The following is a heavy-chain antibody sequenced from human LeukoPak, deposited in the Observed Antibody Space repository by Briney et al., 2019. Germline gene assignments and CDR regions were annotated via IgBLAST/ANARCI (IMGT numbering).Heavy chain of an antibody. V-gene: IGHV1-69*05. CDR3: ARYNMKQQPGGGSAQNWFDP. Sequence: GASVKVSCKASGGTFSSYAISWVRQAPGQGLEWMGGIIPIFGTANYAQKFQGRVTITTDESTSTAYMELRSLRSDDTAVYYCARYNMKQQPGGGSAQNWFDPWGQGTLVTVSS. D-gene: IGHD6-13*01. CDR1: GGTFSSYA. J-gene: IGHJ5*02. CDR2: IIPIFGTA.